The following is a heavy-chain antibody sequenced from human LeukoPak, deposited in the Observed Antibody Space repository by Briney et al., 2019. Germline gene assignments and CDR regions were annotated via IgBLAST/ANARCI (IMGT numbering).Heavy chain of an antibody. CDR3: AREVWDYYDFWSGYSDY. D-gene: IGHD3-3*01. Sequence: GGSLRLSCAASGFTVSSNYMSWVRQAPGKGLEWVSVIYSGGSTYYADSVKGRFTISRDNSKNTLYLQMNSLRAEDTAVYYCAREVWDYYDFWSGYSDYWGQGTLVTVSS. J-gene: IGHJ4*02. CDR1: GFTVSSNY. V-gene: IGHV3-53*01. CDR2: IYSGGST.